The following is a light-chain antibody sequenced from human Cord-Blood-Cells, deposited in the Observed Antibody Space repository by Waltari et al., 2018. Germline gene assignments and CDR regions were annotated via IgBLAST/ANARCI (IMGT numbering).Light chain of an antibody. CDR1: SSNIGSNT. V-gene: IGLV1-44*01. CDR2: SNK. J-gene: IGLJ3*02. CDR3: AAWDDSLNGWV. Sequence: QSVLTQPPSASGTPGQRVTISCSGSSSNIGSNTVNWYQQHPGTAPKLLIYSNKQRPSAVPCRCSGSKSGTSASLAISGLQSEDEADYYCAAWDDSLNGWVFGGGTKLTVL.